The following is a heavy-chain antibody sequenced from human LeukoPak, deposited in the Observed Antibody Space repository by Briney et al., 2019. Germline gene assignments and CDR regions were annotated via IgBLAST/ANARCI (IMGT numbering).Heavy chain of an antibody. Sequence: GASVKVSCKASGYTFTGYYIHCVRQAPGQGLEWMGWINPNSGGTNYAQKFQGRVTMTRDTSITTAYMELSRLRSDDTAVYYCARDRGYTYGNYFDYWGQGTLVTVSS. CDR3: ARDRGYTYGNYFDY. J-gene: IGHJ4*02. V-gene: IGHV1-2*02. CDR1: GYTFTGYY. CDR2: INPNSGGT. D-gene: IGHD5-18*01.